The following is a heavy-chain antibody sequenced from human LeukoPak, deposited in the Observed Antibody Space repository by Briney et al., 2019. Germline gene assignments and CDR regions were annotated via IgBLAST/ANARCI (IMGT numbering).Heavy chain of an antibody. V-gene: IGHV4-4*09. D-gene: IGHD1-26*01. CDR1: GGSISSYY. CDR3: ARQRIAGALFDY. Sequence: SETLSLTCTVSGGSISSYYWSWIRQPPGKGLEWIGYIYTSGSTNYNPSLKSRVTISVDTSKNQFSLKLSSVTAADTAVYYCARQRIAGALFDYWGQGTLVTVSS. J-gene: IGHJ4*02. CDR2: IYTSGST.